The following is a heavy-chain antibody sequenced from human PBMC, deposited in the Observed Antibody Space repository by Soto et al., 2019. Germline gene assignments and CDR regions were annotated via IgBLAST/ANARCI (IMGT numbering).Heavy chain of an antibody. Sequence: EVQLVESGGGLVKPGGSLRLSCAASGFSFSNGWMRWVRQAPGKGLEWGGGIKSKIHGGTKDYAAHVKGRFTISRDDSKITLYLQMHSLQTEATAVYYCSTDEWEWGQGTLVTVSS. CDR1: GFSFSNGW. D-gene: IGHD1-26*01. CDR2: IKSKIHGGTK. J-gene: IGHJ4*02. V-gene: IGHV3-15*05. CDR3: STDEWE.